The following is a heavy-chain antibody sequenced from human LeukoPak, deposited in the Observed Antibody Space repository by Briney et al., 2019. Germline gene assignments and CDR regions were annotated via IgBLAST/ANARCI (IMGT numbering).Heavy chain of an antibody. J-gene: IGHJ1*01. CDR1: GFSLSAAGVG. V-gene: IGHV2-5*01. Sequence: ESGPTLVKPTQTVTLTCTFSGFSLSAAGVGVGWIRQPPGKALEWLALLYWHGDQRYSPSLRTRLTIANDTSKNQVVLTLTDVVPVGTATYYCIHQHNLAAADTWGQGILVTVSS. CDR2: LYWHGDQ. CDR3: IHQHNLAAADT. D-gene: IGHD6-13*01.